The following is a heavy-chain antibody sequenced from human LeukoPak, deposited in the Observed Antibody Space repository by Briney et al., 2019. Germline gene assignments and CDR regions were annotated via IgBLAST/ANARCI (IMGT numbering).Heavy chain of an antibody. CDR3: ARVVIGGYY. Sequence: GGSLRLSCVASGVTLSNYAMSWARQAPGKGLVWVSRINSDGSSTSYADSVKGRFTISRDNAKNTLYLQMNSLRAEDTAVYYCARVVIGGYYWGQGTLVTVSS. V-gene: IGHV3-74*01. D-gene: IGHD3-22*01. J-gene: IGHJ4*02. CDR1: GVTLSNYA. CDR2: INSDGSST.